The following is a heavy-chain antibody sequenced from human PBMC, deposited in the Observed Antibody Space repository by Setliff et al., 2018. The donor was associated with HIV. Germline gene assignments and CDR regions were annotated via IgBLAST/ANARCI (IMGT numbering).Heavy chain of an antibody. CDR3: ARGYSGGYNYGFAVGSFDY. CDR1: GGSITSSSYY. V-gene: IGHV4-39*07. Sequence: SETLSLTCTVSGGSITSSSYYWGWIRQPPGKGLEWIGSIYYSGSTHYNPILKSRISITVDTSKNQFSLKLSSVSAADTAVYYCARGYSGGYNYGFAVGSFDYWGQGALVTVSS. J-gene: IGHJ4*02. D-gene: IGHD5-18*01. CDR2: IYYSGST.